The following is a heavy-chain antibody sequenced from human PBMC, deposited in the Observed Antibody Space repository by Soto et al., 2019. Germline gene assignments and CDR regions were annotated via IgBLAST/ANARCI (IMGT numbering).Heavy chain of an antibody. CDR1: GFTFSSYG. J-gene: IGHJ4*02. CDR3: AKPKEYSSSSFDY. CDR2: ISYDGSNK. D-gene: IGHD6-6*01. Sequence: PGGSLRLSCAASGFTFSSYGMHWVRQAPGKGLEWVAVISYDGSNKYYADSVKGRFTISRDNSKNTLYLQMNSLRAEDTAVYYCAKPKEYSSSSFDYWGQGTLVTVSS. V-gene: IGHV3-30*18.